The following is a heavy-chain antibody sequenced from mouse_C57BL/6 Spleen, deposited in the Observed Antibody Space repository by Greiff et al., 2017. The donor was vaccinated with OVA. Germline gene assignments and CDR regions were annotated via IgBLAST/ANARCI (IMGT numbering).Heavy chain of an antibody. CDR3: ARHDGSSSYWYFDV. CDR2: ISSGSSTI. D-gene: IGHD1-1*01. V-gene: IGHV5-17*01. J-gene: IGHJ1*03. CDR1: G. Sequence: EVKLVESGGGLVKPGGSLKLSCAASGMHWVRQAPEKGLEWVAYISSGSSTIYYADTVKGRFTISRDNAKNTLFLQMTSLRSEDTAMYYCARHDGSSSYWYFDVWGTGTTVTVSS.